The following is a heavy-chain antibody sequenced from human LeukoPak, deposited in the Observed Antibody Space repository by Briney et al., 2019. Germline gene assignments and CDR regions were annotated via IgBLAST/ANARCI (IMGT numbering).Heavy chain of an antibody. CDR2: IYYSGRT. V-gene: IGHV4-39*01. Sequence: AETLSLPCSVSGGSINNNSHYWRWIRQPPGKGLEWIGSIYYSGRTYYNPPLKSRVTISVDTSNNQFPLKRTYVTPAYRAVCYCARPWSSGCYNRVWAGPLDNWFDPWGQGTLVTVSS. J-gene: IGHJ5*02. CDR1: GGSINNNSHY. CDR3: ARPWSSGCYNRVWAGPLDNWFDP. D-gene: IGHD6-19*01.